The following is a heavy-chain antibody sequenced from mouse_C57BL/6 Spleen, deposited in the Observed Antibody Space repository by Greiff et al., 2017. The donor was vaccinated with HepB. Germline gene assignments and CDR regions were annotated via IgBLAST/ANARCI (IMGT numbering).Heavy chain of an antibody. J-gene: IGHJ4*01. CDR2: IYPGDGDT. Sequence: QVTLKESGPELVKPGASVKISCKASGYAFSSSWMNWVKQRPGKGLEWIGRIYPGDGDTNYNGKFKGKATLTADKSSSTAYMQLSSLTSEDSAVYFCAKVTFYAMDYWGQGTSVTVSS. CDR3: AKVTFYAMDY. CDR1: GYAFSSSW. V-gene: IGHV1-82*01.